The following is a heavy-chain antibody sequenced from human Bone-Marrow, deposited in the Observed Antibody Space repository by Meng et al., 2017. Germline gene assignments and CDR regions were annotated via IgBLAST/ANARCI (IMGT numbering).Heavy chain of an antibody. Sequence: GGSLRLSCAASGFTFSSYSMNWVRQAPGKGLEWVSSISSSSSYIYYADSVKGRFTISRDNAKNSLYLQMNSLRAEDTAVYYCAREGFEAAAGTENWFDPWGQGTLVTVSS. J-gene: IGHJ5*02. V-gene: IGHV3-21*01. CDR2: ISSSSSYI. D-gene: IGHD6-13*01. CDR3: AREGFEAAAGTENWFDP. CDR1: GFTFSSYS.